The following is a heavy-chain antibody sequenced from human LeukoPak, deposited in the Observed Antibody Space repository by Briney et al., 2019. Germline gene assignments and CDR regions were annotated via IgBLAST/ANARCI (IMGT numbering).Heavy chain of an antibody. CDR1: GFTFSSYW. CDR2: IKQDGSEK. V-gene: IGHV3-7*03. D-gene: IGHD2/OR15-2a*01. Sequence: PGGSLRLSCAASGFTFSSYWMSWVRQAPGKGLEWVANIKQDGSEKYYVDSVKGRFTISRDNAKNSLYLQMNSLRAEDTAEYYCATPYLMFAFDIWGQGTMVTVSS. J-gene: IGHJ3*02. CDR3: ATPYLMFAFDI.